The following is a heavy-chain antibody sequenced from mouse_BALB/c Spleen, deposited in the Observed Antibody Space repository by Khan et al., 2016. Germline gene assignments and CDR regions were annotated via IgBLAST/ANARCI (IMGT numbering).Heavy chain of an antibody. J-gene: IGHJ3*01. CDR1: GFTFSDYY. D-gene: IGHD2-4*01. V-gene: IGHV5-4*02. CDR2: ISDDGSYT. Sequence: EVELVESGGGLVKPGGSLKLSCAASGFTFSDYYMYWVRQTPEKRLEWVATISDDGSYTYYPDSVKGRCTISRDNAKNNLYLQMSSLKSEDTALYYCAREGLRRGFAYWGQGTLVTVAA. CDR3: AREGLRRGFAY.